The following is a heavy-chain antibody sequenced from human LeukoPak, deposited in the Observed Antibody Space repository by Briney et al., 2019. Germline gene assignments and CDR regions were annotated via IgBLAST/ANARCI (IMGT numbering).Heavy chain of an antibody. V-gene: IGHV3-33*01. CDR1: GFTFSSYA. J-gene: IGHJ6*02. CDR3: ARDLRRQIFGVVKNYYGMDV. D-gene: IGHD3-3*01. CDR2: IWYDGSNK. Sequence: PGMSLRLSCAASGFTFSSYAMHWVRQAPGKGLEWVAVIWYDGSNKYYADSVKGRFTISRDNAKNTLYLQMNSLRAEDTAVYYCARDLRRQIFGVVKNYYGMDVWGQGTTVTVSS.